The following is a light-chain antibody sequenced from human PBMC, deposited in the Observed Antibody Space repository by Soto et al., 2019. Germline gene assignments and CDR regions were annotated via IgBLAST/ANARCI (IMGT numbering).Light chain of an antibody. CDR1: QSLSTTD. CDR2: GTF. J-gene: IGKJ5*01. V-gene: IGKV3-20*01. CDR3: QQYGSSPYT. Sequence: EIVLTQSPGPLSLSPGKRATLSFRASQSLSTTDLVWYQQKSVQPPRLVIHGTFSTATGIPARFSGSGSGTEFTLTISRLEPEDSAVYYCQQYGSSPYTFGRGTRLEIQ.